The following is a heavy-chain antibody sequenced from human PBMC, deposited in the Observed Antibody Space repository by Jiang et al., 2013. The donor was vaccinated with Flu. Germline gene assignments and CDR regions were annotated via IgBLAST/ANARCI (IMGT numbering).Heavy chain of an antibody. CDR1: IHFSNYA. CDR3: ARWKGSGGGGFDY. Sequence: QLLESGGGLVQPGGVPETLLCSLWIHFSNYAMHWVRQAPGKGLEYVSAITSNGGSTYYANSVKGRFTISRDNPKNTLYLQMGSLRAEDMAVYYCARWKGSGGGGFDYWGQGTLVSVSS. D-gene: IGHD2-15*01. CDR2: ITSNGGST. J-gene: IGHJ4*02. V-gene: IGHV3-64*01.